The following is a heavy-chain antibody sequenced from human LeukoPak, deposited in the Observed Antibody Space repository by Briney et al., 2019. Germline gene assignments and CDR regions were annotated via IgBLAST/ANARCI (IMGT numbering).Heavy chain of an antibody. CDR3: ARGSRHRRDGYNGIFDY. CDR2: INQHGSQK. V-gene: IGHV3-7*04. CDR1: GFTFRGYW. J-gene: IGHJ4*02. D-gene: IGHD5-24*01. Sequence: GSLRLSCAPSGFTFRGYWMSWVRQAPGKGLEWVANINQHGSQKFYVDSVKGRFTVSRDNAKNSLYLQMDSLRAEDAAVYYCARGSRHRRDGYNGIFDYWGQGSLVTVSS.